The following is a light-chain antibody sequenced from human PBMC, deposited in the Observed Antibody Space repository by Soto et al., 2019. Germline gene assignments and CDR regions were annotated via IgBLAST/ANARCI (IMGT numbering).Light chain of an antibody. CDR1: QSVTTD. Sequence: EIVMTQSPATLSVSPGERATLSCRASQSVTTDLAWYQQKPGQAPRLLIYGASTRATGIPVRFSGSGSGSQFTLTISSLQSEDFAVYYCQQYNNWPPMTFGQGTRLESK. J-gene: IGKJ5*01. CDR3: QQYNNWPPMT. V-gene: IGKV3-15*01. CDR2: GAS.